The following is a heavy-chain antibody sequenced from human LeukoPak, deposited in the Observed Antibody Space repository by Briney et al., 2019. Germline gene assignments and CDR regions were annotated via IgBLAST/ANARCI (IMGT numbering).Heavy chain of an antibody. V-gene: IGHV1-69*04. D-gene: IGHD1-26*01. CDR2: IIPILGIA. J-gene: IGHJ6*02. CDR3: ARVLWELPEDHYTESYYYYYGMDV. Sequence: SVKVSCKASGGTFSSYAISWVRQAPGQGLEWMGRIIPILGIANYAQKFQGRVTITADKSTSTAYMELSSLRSEDTAVYYCARVLWELPEDHYTESYYYYYGMDVWGQGTTVTVSS. CDR1: GGTFSSYA.